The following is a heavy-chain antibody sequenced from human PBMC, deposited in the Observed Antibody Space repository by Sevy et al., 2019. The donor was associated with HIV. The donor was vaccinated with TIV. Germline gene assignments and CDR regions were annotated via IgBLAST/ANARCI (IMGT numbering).Heavy chain of an antibody. CDR1: GFTFSSYW. J-gene: IGHJ4*02. V-gene: IGHV3-7*01. CDR3: ARGRKRWLQLSDFDY. D-gene: IGHD5-12*01. CDR2: IKQDGGER. Sequence: GGSLRLSCAASGFTFSSYWMSWVRQAPGKGLEWVANIKQDGGERYYVDSVKGRFTISRDNAKNSLYLQMNSLRAEDTAVYYCARGRKRWLQLSDFDYWGQGTLVTVSS.